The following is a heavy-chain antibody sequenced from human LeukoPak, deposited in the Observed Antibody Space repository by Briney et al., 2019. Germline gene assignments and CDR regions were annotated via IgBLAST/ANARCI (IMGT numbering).Heavy chain of an antibody. CDR3: ARAVRGVRDYYYYGMTS. CDR1: GGTFSSYA. Sequence: EASVKVSCKASGGTFSSYAISWVRQAPGQGLEWMGGIIPIFGTANYAQKFQGRVTITADKSTSTAYMELSSLRSEDTAVYYCARAVRGVRDYYYYGMTSGAKGPRSPSPQ. CDR2: IIPIFGTA. J-gene: IGHJ6*04. V-gene: IGHV1-69*06. D-gene: IGHD3-10*01.